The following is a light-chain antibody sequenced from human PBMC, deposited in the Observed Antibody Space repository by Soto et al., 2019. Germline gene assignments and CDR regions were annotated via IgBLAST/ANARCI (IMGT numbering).Light chain of an antibody. V-gene: IGKV3-20*01. CDR2: GAS. CDR1: QSVSSSY. J-gene: IGKJ1*01. CDR3: QQYGASRWT. Sequence: EIVFTQSPGTLSLSPGERATLSCRASQSVSSSYLTWYQQKPGQAPRLLMYGASSRATGIPDRFSGSGSGTDFTLTISRLEPEDFAVYYCQQYGASRWTFGQGTKVDIK.